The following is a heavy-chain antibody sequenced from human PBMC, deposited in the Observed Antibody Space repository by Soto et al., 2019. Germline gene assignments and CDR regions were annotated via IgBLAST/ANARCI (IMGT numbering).Heavy chain of an antibody. CDR2: IIPISGTA. J-gene: IGHJ5*02. Sequence: QAQLVQSGAEVKKPGPSVKVSCKASGGTFSSYAISWVRQAPGQGLEWMGEIIPISGTANYAQKFQGRVTITADESTSTAYMELSSLRSEDTAVYYCARARGPSSGYYPYWFDPWGKGTLVTVS. V-gene: IGHV1-69*12. CDR3: ARARGPSSGYYPYWFDP. D-gene: IGHD3-22*01. CDR1: GGTFSSYA.